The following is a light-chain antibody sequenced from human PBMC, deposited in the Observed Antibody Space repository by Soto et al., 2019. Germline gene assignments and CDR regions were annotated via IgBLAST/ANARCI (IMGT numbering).Light chain of an antibody. CDR2: GAS. CDR1: QTFSGH. CDR3: QQSYRIPPT. J-gene: IGKJ2*01. Sequence: DIQMTQSPSSLSASVGDTVTISCRANQTFSGHLNWYQQKPGKAPKLLIYGASFLQSGVPSRFSGSGSGADFTLTIRSLQPXXSSTYFCQQSYRIPPTFGQGTKVEI. V-gene: IGKV1-39*01.